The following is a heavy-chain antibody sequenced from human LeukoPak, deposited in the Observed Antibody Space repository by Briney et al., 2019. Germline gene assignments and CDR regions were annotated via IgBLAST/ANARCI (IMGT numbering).Heavy chain of an antibody. J-gene: IGHJ4*02. CDR2: ISRSGSTI. D-gene: IGHD2-2*01. Sequence: PGGSLRLSCAASGFTFSSYEMNWVRQAPGKGLEWVSYISRSGSTIYYADSVKGRFTISRDNAKNSLYLQMSSLRAEDTAVYYCGSGYDIDYWGQGIPVTVSP. V-gene: IGHV3-48*03. CDR3: GSGYDIDY. CDR1: GFTFSSYE.